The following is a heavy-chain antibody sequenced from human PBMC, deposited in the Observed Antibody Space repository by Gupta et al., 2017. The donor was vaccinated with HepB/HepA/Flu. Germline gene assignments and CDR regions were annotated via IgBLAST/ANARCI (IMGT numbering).Heavy chain of an antibody. CDR2: ISGSGGST. J-gene: IGHJ4*02. D-gene: IGHD4-4*01. V-gene: IGHV3-23*01. Sequence: EVQLLESGGGLVQPGGSLRLPCAASGFTSSSYAMSWVRQAPGKGLEWVSAISGSGGSTYYADSVKGRFTISRDNSKNTLYLQMNSLRAEDTAVYYCAKAKYSNLLWGDYWGQGTLVTVSS. CDR3: AKAKYSNLLWGDY. CDR1: GFTSSSYA.